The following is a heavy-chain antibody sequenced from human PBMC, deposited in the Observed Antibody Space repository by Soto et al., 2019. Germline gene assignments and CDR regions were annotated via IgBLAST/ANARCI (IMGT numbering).Heavy chain of an antibody. J-gene: IGHJ4*02. Sequence: QVQLVESGGGVVQPGRSLRLSCAASGFTFSSYAMHWVRQAPGKGLEWVAVISYDGSNKYYADSVKGRFTISRDNSKNTLYLQMNSLRAEDTAVYYCARSTVSSSWWAVDYWGQGTLVTVSS. CDR3: ARSTVSSSWWAVDY. V-gene: IGHV3-30-3*01. CDR2: ISYDGSNK. D-gene: IGHD6-13*01. CDR1: GFTFSSYA.